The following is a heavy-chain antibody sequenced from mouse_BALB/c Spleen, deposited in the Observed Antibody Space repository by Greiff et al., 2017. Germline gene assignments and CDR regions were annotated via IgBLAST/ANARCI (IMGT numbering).Heavy chain of an antibody. CDR2: INPSNGRT. Sequence: QVQLQQPGAELVKPGASVKLSCKASGYTFTSYWMHWVKQRPGQGLEWIGEINPSNGRTNYNEKFKSKATLTVDKSSSTAYMQLSSLTSEDSAVYYCATHLLFDYWGQGTTLTVSS. J-gene: IGHJ2*01. CDR1: GYTFTSYW. CDR3: ATHLLFDY. V-gene: IGHV1S81*02.